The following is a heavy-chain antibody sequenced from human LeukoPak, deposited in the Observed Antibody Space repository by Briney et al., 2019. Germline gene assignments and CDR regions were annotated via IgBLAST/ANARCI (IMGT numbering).Heavy chain of an antibody. V-gene: IGHV1-18*01. J-gene: IGHJ4*02. CDR2: ISAYNGNT. D-gene: IGHD3-3*01. Sequence: ASVKVSCKASGYTFTSYGISWVRQAPGQGLEWMGWISAYNGNTNYAQKLQGRVTMTTDTSTSTAYMELRSLRSDDTAMYYCARTYYDFWSGSTMDYWGQGTLVTVSS. CDR3: ARTYYDFWSGSTMDY. CDR1: GYTFTSYG.